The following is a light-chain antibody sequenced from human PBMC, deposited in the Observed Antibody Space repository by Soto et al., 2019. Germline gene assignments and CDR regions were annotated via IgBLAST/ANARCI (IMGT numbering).Light chain of an antibody. CDR1: QTISSW. CDR3: QHYNSYSEA. Sequence: DIQTTQSPSTLSGSVGGRVTITCRASQTISSWLAWYQQKPGKAPKLLIYKASTLKSGVPSRFSGSGSGTEFTLTISSLQPDDFATYYCQHYNSYSEAFGQGTKV. CDR2: KAS. J-gene: IGKJ1*01. V-gene: IGKV1-5*03.